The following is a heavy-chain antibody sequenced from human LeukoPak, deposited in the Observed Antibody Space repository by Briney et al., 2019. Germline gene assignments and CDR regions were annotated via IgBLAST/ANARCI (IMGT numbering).Heavy chain of an antibody. J-gene: IGHJ6*03. CDR3: AQGASWSAMAYMDV. CDR1: GFTFSSYS. D-gene: IGHD5-18*01. Sequence: GGSLRLSCAASGFTFSSYSMNWVRQAPGKGLEWVAVISYDGTNKYYADSVKGRFTISRDNSKNTLYLQINSLRAEDTAIYYCAQGASWSAMAYMDVWGKGTAVTVSS. CDR2: ISYDGTNK. V-gene: IGHV3-30*18.